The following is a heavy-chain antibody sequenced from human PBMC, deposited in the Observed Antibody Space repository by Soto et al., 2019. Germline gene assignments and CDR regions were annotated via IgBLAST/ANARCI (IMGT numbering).Heavy chain of an antibody. V-gene: IGHV3-15*07. CDR2: IKSKTDGGTT. J-gene: IGHJ4*02. CDR1: GFTFSNAW. Sequence: EVQLVESGGGLVKPGGSLRLSCAASGFTFSNAWMNWVRQAPGKGLEWVGRIKSKTDGGTTDYAAPVKGRFTISRDDSKNTLYLHMNSLKTEDTAVYYCTTGIVVVVALDYWGQGTLVTVSS. D-gene: IGHD2-15*01. CDR3: TTGIVVVVALDY.